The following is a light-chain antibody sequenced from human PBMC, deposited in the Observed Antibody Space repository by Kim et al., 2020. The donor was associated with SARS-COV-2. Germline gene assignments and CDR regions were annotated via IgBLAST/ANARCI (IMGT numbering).Light chain of an antibody. CDR1: QSVNSN. CDR2: GAS. CDR3: QQYNNWPPMYT. J-gene: IGKJ2*01. V-gene: IGKV3-15*01. Sequence: EIVMTQSPATLSVSPGERATLSCRASQSVNSNLAWYQQKPGQAPRLLIYGASTRATGIPARFSGGGSGTDFTLTISSLQSEDFAVYYCQQYNNWPPMYTFGQGTKLEI.